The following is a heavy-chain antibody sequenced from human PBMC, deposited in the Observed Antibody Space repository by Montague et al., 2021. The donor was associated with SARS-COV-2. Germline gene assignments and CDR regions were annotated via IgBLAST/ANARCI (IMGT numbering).Heavy chain of an antibody. CDR1: GGSISGYY. Sequence: SETLSLTCTVSGGSISGYYWSWIRQPPGKGLEWIGYIYYSGSTKYNPFLVSRVTVSVDRSKNQVSLKLSSVTAADTAVYYCARLLRSCTNGVCRTYYYYAMDVWGQGTTVTVSS. V-gene: IGHV4-59*01. D-gene: IGHD2-8*01. J-gene: IGHJ6*02. CDR3: ARLLRSCTNGVCRTYYYYAMDV. CDR2: IYYSGST.